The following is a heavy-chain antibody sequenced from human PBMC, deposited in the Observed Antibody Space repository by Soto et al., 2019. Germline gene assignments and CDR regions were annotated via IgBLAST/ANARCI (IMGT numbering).Heavy chain of an antibody. CDR2: IYYSGST. CDR3: ARGGYCISASCYHYGMDV. D-gene: IGHD2-2*01. V-gene: IGHV4-59*01. J-gene: IGHJ6*02. CDR1: GGSISSYY. Sequence: QVQLQESGPGLVKPSETLSLTCTVSGGSISSYYWSWIRQPPGKGLEWIGYIYYSGSTNYNPSLTIGATRAVETSKDQFPLKLSSVTAADTAVYYCARGGYCISASCYHYGMDVWGQGTTVAVSS.